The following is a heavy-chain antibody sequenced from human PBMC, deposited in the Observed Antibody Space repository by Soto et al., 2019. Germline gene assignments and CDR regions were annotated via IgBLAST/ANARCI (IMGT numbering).Heavy chain of an antibody. CDR3: AREGSGWEFEH. V-gene: IGHV3-21*01. CDR2: ISSSGSYI. Sequence: GGSLRLSCEASGFTFSSYGMNWVRQAPGKGLEWVSFISSSGSYIKNADSVKGRFTISRDNAKDSLYLQMNRLRVEDTAVYYCAREGSGWEFEHWGQGTLVTVSS. D-gene: IGHD6-19*01. J-gene: IGHJ4*02. CDR1: GFTFSSYG.